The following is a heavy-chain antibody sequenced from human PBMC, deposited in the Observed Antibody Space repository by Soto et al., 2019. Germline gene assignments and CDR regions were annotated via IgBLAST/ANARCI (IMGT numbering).Heavy chain of an antibody. Sequence: QVQLVESGGGLVKPGGSLRLTCAASGFSISDHYMSWIRQAPGKVLEWVSYSSNSGTFTKYADSVKGRFSISRDNAKNSLYLEINSLRGEDTAIYYCARSGDNYNVLDYWGQGTPVTVSS. CDR3: ARSGDNYNVLDY. CDR1: GFSISDHY. V-gene: IGHV3-11*05. J-gene: IGHJ4*02. CDR2: SSNSGTFT. D-gene: IGHD3-10*02.